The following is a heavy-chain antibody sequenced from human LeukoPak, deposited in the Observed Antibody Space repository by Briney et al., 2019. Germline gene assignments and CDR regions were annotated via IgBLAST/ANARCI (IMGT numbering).Heavy chain of an antibody. CDR1: GFTFDDYA. CDR2: ISWNSGSI. D-gene: IGHD3-10*01. CDR3: AKGPMVRGAPYYFDY. V-gene: IGHV3-9*01. Sequence: PGRSLRLSCAASGFTFDDYAMHWVRQAPGKGLEWVSGISWNSGSIGYADSVKGRFTISRDNAKNSLYLQMNSLRAEDTALYYCAKGPMVRGAPYYFDYRGQGTLVTVSS. J-gene: IGHJ4*02.